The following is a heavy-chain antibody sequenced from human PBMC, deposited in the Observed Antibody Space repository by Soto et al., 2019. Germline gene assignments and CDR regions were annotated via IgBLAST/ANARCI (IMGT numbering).Heavy chain of an antibody. J-gene: IGHJ5*02. D-gene: IGHD6-6*01. CDR2: ISAYNGNT. CDR1: GYTFTSYG. CDR3: ARDDSRSPDNWFDP. V-gene: IGHV1-18*01. Sequence: ASVKVSCKASGYTFTSYGISWVRQAPGQGLEWMGWISAYNGNTNYAQKLQGRVTMTTDTSTSTAYMELRSLRSDDTAVYYRARDDSRSPDNWFDPWGQGTLVTVSS.